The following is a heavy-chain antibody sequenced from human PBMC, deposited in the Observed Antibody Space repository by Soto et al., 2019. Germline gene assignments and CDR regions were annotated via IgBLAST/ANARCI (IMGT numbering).Heavy chain of an antibody. CDR2: ISYDGSNK. Sequence: QVQLVESGGGVVQPGRSLRLSCAASGFTFSNYGMHWVRQAPGKGLEWVAVISYDGSNKYYADSVKGRFTISRDNSKTTLSLQMNSLRDEDTAVYYCAKDIALVRGVIIDMDVWGQGTTVTVSS. V-gene: IGHV3-30*18. D-gene: IGHD3-10*01. CDR3: AKDIALVRGVIIDMDV. J-gene: IGHJ6*02. CDR1: GFTFSNYG.